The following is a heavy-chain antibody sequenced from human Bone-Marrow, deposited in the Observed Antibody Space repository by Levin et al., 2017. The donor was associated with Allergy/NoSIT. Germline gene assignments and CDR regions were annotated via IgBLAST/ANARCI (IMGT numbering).Heavy chain of an antibody. CDR1: GYTFPDHH. Sequence: ASVKVSCKASGYTFPDHHIHWVRQAPGQGLEWMGLIMPNNGDTNYAQKFQGRVTMTRDTSITTAYMELSRLTSDDSAVYYCARALGMVALDSWGQGTLVTVSS. CDR3: ARALGMVALDS. V-gene: IGHV1-2*02. D-gene: IGHD2-8*01. J-gene: IGHJ4*02. CDR2: IMPNNGDT.